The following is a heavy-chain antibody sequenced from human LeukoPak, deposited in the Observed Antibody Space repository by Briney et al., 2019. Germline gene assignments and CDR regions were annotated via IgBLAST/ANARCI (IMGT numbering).Heavy chain of an antibody. Sequence: GASVKVSCKASGYSFRTYAIHWVRQAPGQRLEWMGWINAGNGNTKYSQEFQGRVTITRDTSASTAYMELSSLRSEDMAVYYCARVVKYRSGPLTDLLPYYFDYWGQGTLVTVSS. CDR3: ARVVKYRSGPLTDLLPYYFDY. V-gene: IGHV1-3*03. CDR2: INAGNGNT. CDR1: GYSFRTYA. D-gene: IGHD6-19*01. J-gene: IGHJ4*02.